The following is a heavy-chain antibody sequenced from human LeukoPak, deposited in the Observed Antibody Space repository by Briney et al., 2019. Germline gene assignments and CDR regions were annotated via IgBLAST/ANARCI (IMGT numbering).Heavy chain of an antibody. D-gene: IGHD6-25*01. CDR1: GFTFSDAW. CDR2: IKSKIDGGTI. J-gene: IGHJ4*02. Sequence: PGGSLRLSCVGPGFTFSDAWISWVRQAPGKGLEWVGRIKSKIDGGTIDYAAPVKGRFTISRDDSRNTLYLQMNSLKTEDTAVYYCTTRRQDGCWGQGTLVTVS. CDR3: TTRRQDGC. V-gene: IGHV3-15*01.